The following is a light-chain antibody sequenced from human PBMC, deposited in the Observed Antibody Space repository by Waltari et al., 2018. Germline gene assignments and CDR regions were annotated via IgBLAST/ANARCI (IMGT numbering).Light chain of an antibody. Sequence: QAALTQPRXVSGSPGHAVTISCPGASSDVGGYNHVSSYHQHPGKAPKLMIHDVSKRPSGVPDXFXGSKSGNTASLTISGLQAEDEADYYXCSYAGSYTXVFGGGTXLTVL. CDR2: DVS. V-gene: IGLV2-11*01. J-gene: IGLJ2*01. CDR1: SSDVGGYNH. CDR3: CSYAGSYTXV.